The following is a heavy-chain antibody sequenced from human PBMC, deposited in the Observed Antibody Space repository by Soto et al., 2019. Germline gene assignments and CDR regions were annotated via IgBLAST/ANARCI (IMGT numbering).Heavy chain of an antibody. Sequence: PSETLSLTCAVSGGSISSDNWWTWVRQPPGKGLEWLGEVFHTGSTTYNPSLKNRVTISLDKSKNQFSLKLTSVTAADTAVYYCARHAQDVPYDSSGYYHTYDYWGQGTLVTVS. D-gene: IGHD3-22*01. CDR2: VFHTGST. CDR3: ARHAQDVPYDSSGYYHTYDY. CDR1: GGSISSDNW. V-gene: IGHV4-4*02. J-gene: IGHJ4*02.